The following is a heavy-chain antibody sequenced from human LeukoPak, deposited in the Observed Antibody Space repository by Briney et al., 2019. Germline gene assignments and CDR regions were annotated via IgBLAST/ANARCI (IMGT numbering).Heavy chain of an antibody. V-gene: IGHV3-30*02. D-gene: IGHD3-10*01. Sequence: PGGSLRLSCAASGFTFSSYGMHWVRQAPGKGLEWVAFIRYDGSNKYYADSVKGRLTISRDNSKNTLYLQMNSLRAEDTAVYYCAKVYYYGSGSYSDYWGQGTLVTVSS. CDR3: AKVYYYGSGSYSDY. CDR2: IRYDGSNK. J-gene: IGHJ4*02. CDR1: GFTFSSYG.